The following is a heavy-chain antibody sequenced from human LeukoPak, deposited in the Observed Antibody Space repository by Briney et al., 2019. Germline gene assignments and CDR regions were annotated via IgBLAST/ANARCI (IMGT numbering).Heavy chain of an antibody. CDR1: GYTFTSYG. CDR3: ARAGSSWTDYYYYYMDV. Sequence: ASVKVSCKASGYTFTSYGISWVRQAPGQGLEWMGWISAYNGNTNYAQKLQGRATMTTDTSARTAYMELRSLRSDDTAVYYCARAGSSWTDYYYYYMDVWGKGTTVTVSS. V-gene: IGHV1-18*01. CDR2: ISAYNGNT. D-gene: IGHD6-13*01. J-gene: IGHJ6*03.